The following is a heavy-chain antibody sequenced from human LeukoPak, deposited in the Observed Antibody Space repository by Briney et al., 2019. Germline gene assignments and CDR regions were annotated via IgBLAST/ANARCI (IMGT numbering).Heavy chain of an antibody. CDR2: FSHSGGT. V-gene: IGHV4-34*01. J-gene: IGHJ5*02. CDR1: GGSFSGHY. Sequence: PSETLSLTCAVYGGSFSGHYWSWIRQPPGKGQEWIGEFSHSGGTNYNPSLKSRVTISIDTSKNQFSLNLSSVTAADTAVYYCARGWREIYGGAFDPWGQGTLVTVSS. D-gene: IGHD3-16*01. CDR3: ARGWREIYGGAFDP.